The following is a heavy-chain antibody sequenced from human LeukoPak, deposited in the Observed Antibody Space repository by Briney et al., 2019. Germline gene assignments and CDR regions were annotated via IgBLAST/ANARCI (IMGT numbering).Heavy chain of an antibody. CDR1: GGSISSYY. CDR3: ARSPAAGTGDY. CDR2: IYYSGST. Sequence: PETLSLTCTVSGGSISSYYWSWIRQPPGKGLEWIGYIYYSGSTNYNPSLKSRVTISVDTSKNQFSLKLSSVTAADTAVYYCARSPAAGTGDYWGQGTLVTVSS. V-gene: IGHV4-59*08. D-gene: IGHD6-13*01. J-gene: IGHJ4*02.